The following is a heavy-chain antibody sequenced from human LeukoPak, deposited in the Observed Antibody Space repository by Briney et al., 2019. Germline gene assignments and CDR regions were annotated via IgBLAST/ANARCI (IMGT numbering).Heavy chain of an antibody. J-gene: IGHJ4*02. CDR2: ISSSSSVI. Sequence: PGGSLRLSCAASGFTFSSYGMHWVRQAPGKGLEWVSYISSSSSVIYYAASVRGRFTISRDNAKNSLSLQMNSLRDEDTAVYYCTRDLRSNYWGQGTLVTVAS. CDR1: GFTFSSYG. D-gene: IGHD3/OR15-3a*01. CDR3: TRDLRSNY. V-gene: IGHV3-48*02.